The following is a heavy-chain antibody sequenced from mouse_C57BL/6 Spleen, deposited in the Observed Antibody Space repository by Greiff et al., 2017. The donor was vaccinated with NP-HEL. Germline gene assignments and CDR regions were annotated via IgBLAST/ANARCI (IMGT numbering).Heavy chain of an antibody. D-gene: IGHD2-5*01. CDR2: IWTGGGT. CDR3: ATDSNYPFDYAMDY. J-gene: IGHJ4*01. V-gene: IGHV2-9-1*01. Sequence: VHLVESGPGLVAPSQSLSITCTVSGFSLTSYAISWVRQPPGKGLEWLGVIWTGGGTNYNSALKSRLSISKDNSKSQVFLKMNSLQTDDTARYYCATDSNYPFDYAMDYWGQGTSVTVSS. CDR1: GFSLTSYA.